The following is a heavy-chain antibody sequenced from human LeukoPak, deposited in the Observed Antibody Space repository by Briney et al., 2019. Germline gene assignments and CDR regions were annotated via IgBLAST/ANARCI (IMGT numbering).Heavy chain of an antibody. V-gene: IGHV4-61*02. J-gene: IGHJ4*02. CDR1: GGSISGGSYF. D-gene: IGHD6-19*01. Sequence: KPSETLSLTCTVSGGSISGGSYFWSWIRQPAGEGLEWIGRVYSSGSTYYNPSLESRVTMSVDTSKNQFSLRLSSVTAADTALYFCARTVTDSIGWYHFDQWGQGTLVTVSS. CDR2: VYSSGST. CDR3: ARTVTDSIGWYHFDQ.